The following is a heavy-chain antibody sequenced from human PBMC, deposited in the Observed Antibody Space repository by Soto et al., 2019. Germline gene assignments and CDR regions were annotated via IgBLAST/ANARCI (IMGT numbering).Heavy chain of an antibody. CDR1: GFTFSSYS. V-gene: IGHV3-48*01. J-gene: IGHJ5*02. Sequence: GGSLRLSCAASGFTFSSYSMNWVRQAPGKGLEWVSYISSSSSTIYYADSVKGRFTISRDNAKNSLYLQMNSLRAEDTAAYYCARESRDEVVVVVAAAFDPWGQGTLVTVSS. D-gene: IGHD2-15*01. CDR3: ARESRDEVVVVVAAAFDP. CDR2: ISSSSSTI.